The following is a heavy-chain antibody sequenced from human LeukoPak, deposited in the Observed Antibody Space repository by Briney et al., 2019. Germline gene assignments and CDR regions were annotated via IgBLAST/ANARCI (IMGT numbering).Heavy chain of an antibody. CDR2: ISSSSNTI. D-gene: IGHD2-15*01. CDR3: AREVVALDF. V-gene: IGHV3-48*01. Sequence: GGSLRLSCAASGFTFSTYSMIWVRQAPGKGLEWVSYISSSSNTIKYADSVKGRFTISRDNAKNSLYLQMNSLRAEDTAMYYCAREVVALDFWGQGTLVTVSS. J-gene: IGHJ4*02. CDR1: GFTFSTYS.